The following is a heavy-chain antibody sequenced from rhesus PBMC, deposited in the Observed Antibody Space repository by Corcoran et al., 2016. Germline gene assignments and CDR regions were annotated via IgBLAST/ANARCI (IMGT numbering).Heavy chain of an antibody. CDR2: IDPSDSYT. V-gene: IGHV5-2*01. CDR1: GNSFTNYW. Sequence: EVQLVQSGAEVKRPGESLKISCKTSGNSFTNYWISWVRQMPGKGLEWLGAIDPSDSYTIYSPSFQGQVTISADKSISTAYLQWSSLKASDSATYYCAKEGYINSLDVWGRGVLVTVSS. J-gene: IGHJ5-2*02. CDR3: AKEGYINSLDV. D-gene: IGHD5-24*01.